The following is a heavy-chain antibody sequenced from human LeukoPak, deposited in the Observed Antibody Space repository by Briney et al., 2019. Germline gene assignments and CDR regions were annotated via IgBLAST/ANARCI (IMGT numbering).Heavy chain of an antibody. CDR1: GGSFSGYY. CDR3: ARVFGSGSYRFYFDY. Sequence: SETLSLTCAVYGGSFSGYYWSWIRQPPGKGLEWIRYIYYSGSTNYNPSLKSRVTISVDTSKNQFSLKLSSVTAADTAVYYCARVFGSGSYRFYFDYWGQGTLVTVSS. D-gene: IGHD3-10*01. CDR2: IYYSGST. V-gene: IGHV4-59*01. J-gene: IGHJ4*02.